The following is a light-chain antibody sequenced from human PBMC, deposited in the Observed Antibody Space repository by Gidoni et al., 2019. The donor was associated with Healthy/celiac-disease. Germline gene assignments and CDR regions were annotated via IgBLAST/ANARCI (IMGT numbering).Light chain of an antibody. CDR2: GAP. CDR1: QRVSSSY. J-gene: IGKJ2*01. V-gene: IGKV3-20*01. CDR3: QQYGSSPS. Sequence: IVLNQSPGTLSLSPGERATLSCRASQRVSSSYLAWYQQNPGQAPRLLIDGAPSRATGIPDRFSGSGSGTDFTLTISRLEPEDFAVYYCQQYGSSPSFGQXTKLEIK.